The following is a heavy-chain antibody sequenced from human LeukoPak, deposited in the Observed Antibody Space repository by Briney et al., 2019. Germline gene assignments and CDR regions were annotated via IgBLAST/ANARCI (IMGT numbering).Heavy chain of an antibody. CDR2: IYHSGST. Sequence: SETLSLTCAVSGYSISSGSYWGWIRQPPGKGLEGIASIYHSGSTYYNPSLKSRVTISVDTSKNKPSRRLSSVPAAHTAVYYCARAVNIVGATCHFDNWGQGTLVTVSS. CDR1: GYSISSGSY. D-gene: IGHD1-26*01. J-gene: IGHJ4*02. CDR3: ARAVNIVGATCHFDN. V-gene: IGHV4-38-2*01.